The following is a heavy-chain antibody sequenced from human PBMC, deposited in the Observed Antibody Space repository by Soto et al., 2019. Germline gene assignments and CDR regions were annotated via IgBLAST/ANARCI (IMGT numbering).Heavy chain of an antibody. D-gene: IGHD6-19*01. CDR1: GASVSSGNHY. J-gene: IGHJ4*02. CDR2: IYNGVIT. CDR3: ARGWDANS. Sequence: QVLMQESGPGLVKPSETLSLTCTVSGASVSSGNHYWSWIRQPPGKRLEWIGFIYNGVITNYSPSLKSRVSISAETSRNQFSMKVSSVTAADTAVDYCARGWDANSWGQGALVTVSS. V-gene: IGHV4-61*01.